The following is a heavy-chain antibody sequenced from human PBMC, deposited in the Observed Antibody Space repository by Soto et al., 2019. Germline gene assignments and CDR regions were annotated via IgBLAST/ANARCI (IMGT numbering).Heavy chain of an antibody. CDR1: GGTFNTYA. Sequence: QVQLVQSGAEMKKPGSSVKVSCQSSGGTFNTYAMNWVRQAPGQGPEWMGDISPMFGAANYAPEFQGRVTITADEATGTSYMPLSSLTSEDTALYFCAREVQVYTPAFVYWGQGTLVTVSS. CDR3: AREVQVYTPAFVY. V-gene: IGHV1-69*19. J-gene: IGHJ4*02. CDR2: ISPMFGAA.